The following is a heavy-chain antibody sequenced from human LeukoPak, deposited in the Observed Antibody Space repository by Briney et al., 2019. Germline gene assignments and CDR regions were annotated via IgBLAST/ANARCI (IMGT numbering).Heavy chain of an antibody. CDR2: ISGSGGRT. V-gene: IGHV3-23*01. J-gene: IGHJ4*02. D-gene: IGHD1-26*01. CDR3: AKNIVGAIAFDY. CDR1: GFTFSSYA. Sequence: GGSLRLSCAASGFTFSSYAMTWVRQAPGKGLEWVSAISGSGGRTSYADSVKGRFTISRDNCKNTLYLQMNSLRAEDTGVYYCAKNIVGAIAFDYWGQGTLVTVSS.